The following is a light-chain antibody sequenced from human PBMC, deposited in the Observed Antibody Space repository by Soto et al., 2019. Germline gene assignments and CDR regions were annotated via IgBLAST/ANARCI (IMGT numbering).Light chain of an antibody. J-gene: IGKJ1*01. CDR3: QQYGSSPRT. CDR2: GAS. V-gene: IGKV3-20*01. CDR1: QSVSSSY. Sequence: ELVLTQSPGTLSLSPGERATLSCRSSQSVSSSYLAWYQQKPGQAPRLLIYGASSRATGIPDRFSGSGCGTDFTLTISRLEPEDFAVYYCQQYGSSPRTFGQGTKVDIK.